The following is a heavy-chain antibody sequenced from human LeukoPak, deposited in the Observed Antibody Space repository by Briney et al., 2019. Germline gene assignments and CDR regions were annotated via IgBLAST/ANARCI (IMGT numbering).Heavy chain of an antibody. Sequence: GGSLRLSCAASGFTFSSYAMHWVRQAPGKGLEWVAVISYDGSSKYYADSVKGRFTISRDNSKNTLYLQMNSLRAEDTAVYYCARDDTDCSSTSCSPGSYYYYYGMDVWGKGTTVTVSS. V-gene: IGHV3-30*04. D-gene: IGHD2-2*01. CDR3: ARDDTDCSSTSCSPGSYYYYYGMDV. CDR1: GFTFSSYA. J-gene: IGHJ6*04. CDR2: ISYDGSSK.